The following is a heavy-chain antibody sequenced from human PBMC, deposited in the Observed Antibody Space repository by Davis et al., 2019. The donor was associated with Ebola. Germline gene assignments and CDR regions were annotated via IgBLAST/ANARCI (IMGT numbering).Heavy chain of an antibody. D-gene: IGHD3-3*01. CDR3: ARVWVTIFGVVIIPGDY. CDR2: IRYDGSNK. Sequence: GESLKISCAASGFTFSSYGMHWVRQAPGKGLEWVAFIRYDGSNKYYADSVKGRFTISIDNSKNTLYLQMNSLRAEDTAVYYCARVWVTIFGVVIIPGDYWGQGTLVTVSS. J-gene: IGHJ4*02. CDR1: GFTFSSYG. V-gene: IGHV3-30*02.